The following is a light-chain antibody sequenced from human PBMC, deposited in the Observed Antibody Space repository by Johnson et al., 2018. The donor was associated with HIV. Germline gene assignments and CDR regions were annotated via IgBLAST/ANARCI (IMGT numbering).Light chain of an antibody. CDR2: DNN. Sequence: QSVLTQPPSVSAAPGQKVTISCSGSSSNIGNNYVSWYQQLPGTAPKLLIYDNNKRPSGIPDRFSGSKSGTSATLGITGLQTGDVADYYCGTWDSSLSAGGVFGTGTKVTVL. V-gene: IGLV1-51*01. J-gene: IGLJ1*01. CDR1: SSNIGNNY. CDR3: GTWDSSLSAGGV.